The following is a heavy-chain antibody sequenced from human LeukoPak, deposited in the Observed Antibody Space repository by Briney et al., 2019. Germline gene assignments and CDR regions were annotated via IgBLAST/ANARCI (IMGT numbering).Heavy chain of an antibody. V-gene: IGHV4-39*01. CDR3: ARHEVSVGAFDI. CDR2: IYYSGST. D-gene: IGHD1-26*01. CDR1: GGSISSSSYY. Sequence: SETLSLTCTVSGGSISSSSYYSGWIRQPPGKGLEWIGSIYYSGSTYYNPSLKSRVTISVDTSKNQFSLKLSSVTAADTAVYYCARHEVSVGAFDIWGQGTMVTVSS. J-gene: IGHJ3*02.